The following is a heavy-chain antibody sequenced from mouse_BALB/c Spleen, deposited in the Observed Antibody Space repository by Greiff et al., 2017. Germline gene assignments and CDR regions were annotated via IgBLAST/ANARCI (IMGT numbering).Heavy chain of an antibody. D-gene: IGHD2-3*01. J-gene: IGHJ2*01. CDR3: AREGGWLL. V-gene: IGHV3-6*02. Sequence: EVQLQESGPGLVKPSQSLSLTCSVTGYSITSGYYWNWIRQFPGNKLEWMGYISYDGSNNYNPSLKNRISITRDTSKNQFFLKLNSVTTEDTATYYCAREGGWLLWGQGTTLTVSS. CDR2: ISYDGSN. CDR1: GYSITSGYY.